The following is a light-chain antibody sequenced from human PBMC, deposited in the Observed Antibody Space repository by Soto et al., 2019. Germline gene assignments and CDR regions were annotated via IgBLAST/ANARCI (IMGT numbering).Light chain of an antibody. CDR3: SSYASSSTPDV. Sequence: QSALTQPASVSGSPGQSITISCTGTSSDLGGYNYVSWYQQHPGKAPKLMLYDISNRPSGVSNRFSGSKSGNTASLTISGLQTEDEADYYCSSYASSSTPDVFGTGTKLTVL. V-gene: IGLV2-14*03. J-gene: IGLJ1*01. CDR2: DIS. CDR1: SSDLGGYNY.